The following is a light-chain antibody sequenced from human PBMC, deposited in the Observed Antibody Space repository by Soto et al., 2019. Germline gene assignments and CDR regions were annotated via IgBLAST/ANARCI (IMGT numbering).Light chain of an antibody. J-gene: IGLJ1*01. V-gene: IGLV2-14*01. CDR1: SSDVGNYNY. CDR3: SSYTSSTNYV. Sequence: QSARTQPASVSGSPGQSITISCTGTSSDVGNYNYVSWYQQHPGKAPKLMIYEVSNRPSGVSNRFSGSKSGNTASLTISGLQAEDEADYYCSSYTSSTNYVFGAGTKVTVL. CDR2: EVS.